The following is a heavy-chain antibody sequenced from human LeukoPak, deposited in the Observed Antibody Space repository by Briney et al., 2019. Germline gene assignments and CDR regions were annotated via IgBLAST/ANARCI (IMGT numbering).Heavy chain of an antibody. D-gene: IGHD4-17*01. Sequence: KPSETLSLTCAVYGGSFSGYYWSWLRQPPGKGLEWLGEINHSGSTNYNPSLKSRVTISVDTSKNQFSLKLSSVTAADTAVYYCASPVTTSADGNWFDPWGQGTPVTVSS. V-gene: IGHV4-34*01. CDR2: INHSGST. CDR3: ASPVTTSADGNWFDP. J-gene: IGHJ5*02. CDR1: GGSFSGYY.